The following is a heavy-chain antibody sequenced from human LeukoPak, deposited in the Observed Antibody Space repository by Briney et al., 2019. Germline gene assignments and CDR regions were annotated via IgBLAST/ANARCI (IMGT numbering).Heavy chain of an antibody. Sequence: GGSLRLSCAASEFTFSSYNMNWVRQAPGKGLEWVSSISSSSAYIYYADSVKGRFTISRGNAKNSLYLQMNSLRAEDTAVYYCARVGGYDYFRAFDIWGQGTMVTVSS. CDR1: EFTFSSYN. CDR2: ISSSSAYI. V-gene: IGHV3-21*01. J-gene: IGHJ3*02. D-gene: IGHD5-12*01. CDR3: ARVGGYDYFRAFDI.